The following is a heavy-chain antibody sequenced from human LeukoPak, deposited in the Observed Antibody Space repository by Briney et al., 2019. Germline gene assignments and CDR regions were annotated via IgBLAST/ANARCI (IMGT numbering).Heavy chain of an antibody. CDR1: GFTPSSYS. Sequence: PGGSLRLSCAASGFTPSSYSMTWVRQAPGKGLEWVSSITGSGANTYYADSVKGRFTISRDNSKSTLYLQMNSLRAEDTAVYYCAKGRGLFPSSHDYWGQGTLVTVSS. V-gene: IGHV3-23*01. CDR3: AKGRGLFPSSHDY. J-gene: IGHJ4*02. CDR2: ITGSGANT. D-gene: IGHD3-10*01.